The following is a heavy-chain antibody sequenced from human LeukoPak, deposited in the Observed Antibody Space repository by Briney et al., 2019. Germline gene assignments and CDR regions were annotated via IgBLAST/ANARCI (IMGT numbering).Heavy chain of an antibody. CDR1: GFTFTDSA. CDR2: INNIATHS. V-gene: IGHV3-21*01. CDR3: AKDSEQLAVDAFDI. Sequence: GGSLRLSCAGSGFTFTDSAINWVRQAPGKGLEWVSSINNIATHSYYAASVKGRFSISRDDAKNSVYLQMHSLRAEDTAIYYCAKDSEQLAVDAFDIWGQGTMVTVSS. D-gene: IGHD6-6*01. J-gene: IGHJ3*02.